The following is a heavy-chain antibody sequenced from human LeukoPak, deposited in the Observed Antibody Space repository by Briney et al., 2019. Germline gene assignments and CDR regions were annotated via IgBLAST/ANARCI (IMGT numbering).Heavy chain of an antibody. CDR3: ARDRSNFGVVIIPSTEFDY. Sequence: ASVKVSCKASLYTLTGYYMHWVRQAPGRGVEWVGWINPKSGGTNYAQKFQGRVRMTRDTSISKAYMELSRLRSDDTAVYYCARDRSNFGVVIIPSTEFDYWGQGTLVTVSS. CDR2: INPKSGGT. V-gene: IGHV1-2*02. D-gene: IGHD3-3*01. J-gene: IGHJ4*02. CDR1: LYTLTGYY.